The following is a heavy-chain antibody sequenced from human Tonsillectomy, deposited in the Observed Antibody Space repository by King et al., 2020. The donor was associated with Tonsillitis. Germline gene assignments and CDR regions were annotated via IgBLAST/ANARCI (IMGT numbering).Heavy chain of an antibody. D-gene: IGHD3-22*01. Sequence: QLQESGPGLVKPSETLSLTCTVSGGSISSYYWNWIRQPAGKGLEWIGRISTSGSINYNPSLKSRVTMSVDTSKNQFSLKLSSVTAADTAVYYCARAHYDSSGYYIPPNWFDPWGQGTLVTVSS. J-gene: IGHJ5*02. CDR2: ISTSGSI. V-gene: IGHV4-4*07. CDR1: GGSISSYY. CDR3: ARAHYDSSGYYIPPNWFDP.